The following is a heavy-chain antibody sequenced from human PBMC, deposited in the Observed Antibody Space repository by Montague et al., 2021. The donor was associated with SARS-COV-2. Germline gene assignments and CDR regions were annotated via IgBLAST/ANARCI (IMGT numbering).Heavy chain of an antibody. CDR3: ARGVLYGSGSYEWFDP. J-gene: IGHJ5*02. CDR2: INWNVDST. D-gene: IGHD3-10*01. V-gene: IGHV3-20*01. Sequence: SLRLSCAASGFTFDDYGMSWVRQAPGKGLQWVSGINWNVDSTTXXXSXXXRFPISRDNAKNSLYLQMNSLRAEDTALSHCARGVLYGSGSYEWFDPWGQGTLVTVSS. CDR1: GFTFDDYG.